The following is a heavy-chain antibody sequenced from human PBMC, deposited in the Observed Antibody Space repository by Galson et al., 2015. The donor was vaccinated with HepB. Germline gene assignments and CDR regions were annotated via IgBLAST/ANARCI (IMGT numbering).Heavy chain of an antibody. D-gene: IGHD2-15*01. CDR3: ARHGPVVAGYDAFDI. Sequence: QSGAEVTKPGESLKISCKGSGYSFTSYWIGWVRQVPGKGLEWMGIIYPGDSDTRYSPSFQGQVTISADKSISTAYLQWSSLKASDTAMYYCARHGPVVAGYDAFDIWGQGTMVTVSS. J-gene: IGHJ3*02. V-gene: IGHV5-51*01. CDR1: GYSFTSYW. CDR2: IYPGDSDT.